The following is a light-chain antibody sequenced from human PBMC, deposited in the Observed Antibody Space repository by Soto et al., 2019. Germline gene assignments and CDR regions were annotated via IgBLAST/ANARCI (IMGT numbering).Light chain of an antibody. CDR1: QSVSSS. CDR2: GAS. CDR3: QQYNNWPRT. V-gene: IGKV3-15*01. Sequence: EIVMTQSPATLSVSPGERATLSCRASQSVSSSLAWYQQKPGQAPRLLIYGASTRATGIPARFSGSGSGTEFTLTISSLQSEESAVYYCQQYNNWPRTFGQGTKVEIK. J-gene: IGKJ1*01.